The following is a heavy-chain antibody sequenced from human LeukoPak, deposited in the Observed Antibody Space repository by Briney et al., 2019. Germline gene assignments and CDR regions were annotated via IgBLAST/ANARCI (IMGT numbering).Heavy chain of an antibody. V-gene: IGHV1-18*01. Sequence: ASVKVSCKTSGYKFSTYGITWVRQAPGQGLESVGWISGYDGKTAYAQKFQDRVTLTTDTSTNTAYMELTSLTSDDTAVYYCSRSPPWDIKFGGVIIVFDLWGQGTLITVSS. CDR1: GYKFSTYG. CDR3: SRSPPWDIKFGGVIIVFDL. J-gene: IGHJ4*02. CDR2: ISGYDGKT. D-gene: IGHD3-16*01.